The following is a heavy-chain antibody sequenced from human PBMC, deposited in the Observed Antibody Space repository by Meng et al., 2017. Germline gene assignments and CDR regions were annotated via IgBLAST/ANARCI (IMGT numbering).Heavy chain of an antibody. D-gene: IGHD6-19*01. CDR3: ARDRGAVAGTNFDY. J-gene: IGHJ4*02. Sequence: GQLQEWGTCLVKPAGPLCLTYVFSAWAIIMSNWWSWVRQPPGKGLEWIGEIYPSGSTNYTPSMKSRVTISGDKSKIQFSLKVSSVTAAGTAVYYCARDRGAVAGTNFDYWGQGPLVTVSS. CDR1: AWAIIMSNW. V-gene: IGHV4-4*02. CDR2: IYPSGST.